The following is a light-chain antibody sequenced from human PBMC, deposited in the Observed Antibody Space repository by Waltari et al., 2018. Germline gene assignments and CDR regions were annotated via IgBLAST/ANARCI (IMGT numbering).Light chain of an antibody. CDR3: QQYGSSPLT. CDR2: NAS. V-gene: IGKV3-20*01. CDR1: QSVSSSY. Sequence: EIVLTQSPGTLSLSPGERATLSCRASQSVSSSYLAWYQQKPGQAPRLLIYNASSRATGIPDRFSGSGSGTDFTLTFSRLEPEDFAVYYCQQYGSSPLTFGGGKKVEIK. J-gene: IGKJ4*01.